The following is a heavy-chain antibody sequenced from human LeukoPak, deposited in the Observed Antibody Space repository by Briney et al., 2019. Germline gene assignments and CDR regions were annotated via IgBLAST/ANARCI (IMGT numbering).Heavy chain of an antibody. CDR1: GGSISSYY. CDR2: IYYSGST. J-gene: IGHJ4*02. D-gene: IGHD2-21*02. V-gene: IGHV4-59*01. Sequence: TSETLSLTCTVSGGSISSYYWSWIRQPPGKGLEWIGYIYYSGSTNYNPSLKSRVTISVDTSKNQFSLKLSSVTAADTAVYYCARYCGGDCFDESFDYWGQGTLVTVSS. CDR3: ARYCGGDCFDESFDY.